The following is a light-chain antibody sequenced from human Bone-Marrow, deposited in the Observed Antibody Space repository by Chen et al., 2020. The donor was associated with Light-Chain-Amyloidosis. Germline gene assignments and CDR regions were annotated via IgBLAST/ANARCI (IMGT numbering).Light chain of an antibody. CDR2: DDS. CDR1: NIGSTS. Sequence: SYVRTQPSSGDVPPRQTATTACGGNNIGSTSVHWYQQTPGQAPLLVVYDDSDRPSGIPERLSGSNSGNTATLTISRVEAVDEADYYCQVWDRSSDRPVFGGGTKLTVL. V-gene: IGLV3-21*02. J-gene: IGLJ3*02. CDR3: QVWDRSSDRPV.